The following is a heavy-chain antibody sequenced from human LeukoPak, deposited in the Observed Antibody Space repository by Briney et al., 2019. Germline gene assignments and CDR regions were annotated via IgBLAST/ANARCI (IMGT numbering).Heavy chain of an antibody. V-gene: IGHV4-59*01. J-gene: IGHJ4*02. CDR3: ARGGRTIFGVVYLDY. Sequence: PSETLSLTCTVSGGSISSYYWSWIRQPPGKGLEWIGYIYYTGSINYNPSLKSRVTISVDTSKNQFSLKLSSVTAADTAVYYCARGGRTIFGVVYLDYWGKGILVTVSS. CDR2: IYYTGSI. D-gene: IGHD3-3*01. CDR1: GGSISSYY.